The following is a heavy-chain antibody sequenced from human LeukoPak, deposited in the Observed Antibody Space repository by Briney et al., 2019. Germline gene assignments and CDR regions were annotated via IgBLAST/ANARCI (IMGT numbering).Heavy chain of an antibody. D-gene: IGHD2-2*02. CDR2: IYTSGST. J-gene: IGHJ6*03. CDR1: GGSISSGSYY. Sequence: SQTLSPTCTVSGGSISSGSYYWSWIRQPAGKGLEWIGRIYTSGSTNYNPSLKSRVTISVDASKNQFSLKLSSVTAADTAVYYCARDIVVVPAAIERYYYYYYMDVWGKGTTVTVSS. V-gene: IGHV4-61*02. CDR3: ARDIVVVPAAIERYYYYYYMDV.